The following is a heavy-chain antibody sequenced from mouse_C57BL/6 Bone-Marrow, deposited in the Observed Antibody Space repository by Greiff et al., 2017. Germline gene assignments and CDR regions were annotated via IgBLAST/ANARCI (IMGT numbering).Heavy chain of an antibody. Sequence: VQLQQSGAELVRPGASVTLSCKASGYTFTDYEMHWVKQTPVHGLEWIGAIDPETGGTAYNQKFKGKAILTADKSSSTADMELRSLTSEDSAVYYCTRLYYSNLYYYAMDYWGQGTSVTVSA. J-gene: IGHJ4*01. CDR1: GYTFTDYE. CDR2: IDPETGGT. V-gene: IGHV1-15*01. D-gene: IGHD2-5*01. CDR3: TRLYYSNLYYYAMDY.